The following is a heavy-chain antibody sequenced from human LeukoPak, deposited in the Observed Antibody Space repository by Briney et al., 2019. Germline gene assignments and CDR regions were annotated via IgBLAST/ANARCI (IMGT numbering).Heavy chain of an antibody. J-gene: IGHJ4*02. D-gene: IGHD4-17*01. Sequence: PSETLSLTCTVSGGSISSGGYYWSWIRQPPGKGLEWIGYIYHSGSTYYNPSLKSRVTISVDRSKNQFSLKLSSVTAADTAVYYCARGPLRLYFDYWGQGTLVTVSS. CDR1: GGSISSGGYY. CDR3: ARGPLRLYFDY. V-gene: IGHV4-30-2*01. CDR2: IYHSGST.